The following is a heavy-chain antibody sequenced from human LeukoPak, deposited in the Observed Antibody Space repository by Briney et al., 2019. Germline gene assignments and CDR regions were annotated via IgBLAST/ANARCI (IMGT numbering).Heavy chain of an antibody. D-gene: IGHD3-22*01. J-gene: IGHJ6*03. CDR1: GGSISSYY. CDR2: IYYSGST. V-gene: IGHV4-59*01. Sequence: PSETLSLTCTVSGGSISSYYWSWIRQPPGKGLEWIGYIYYSGSTNYNPSLKSRVTTSVDTSKNQFSLKLSSVTAADTAVYYCARAGDSSGYYYYYMDVWGKGTTATVSS. CDR3: ARAGDSSGYYYYYMDV.